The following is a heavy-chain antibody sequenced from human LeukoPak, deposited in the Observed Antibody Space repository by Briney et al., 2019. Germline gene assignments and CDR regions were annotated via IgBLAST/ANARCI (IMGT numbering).Heavy chain of an antibody. V-gene: IGHV3-11*05. CDR3: ARVSGSSSHFDY. Sequence: GGSLRLSCAASGFTVSRNYMNWVRQAPGKGLEWVSYISSSSSYTNYADSVKGRFTISRDNAKNSLYLQMNSLRAEDTAVYYCARVSGSSSHFDYWGQGTLVTVSS. CDR1: GFTVSRNY. D-gene: IGHD1-26*01. J-gene: IGHJ4*02. CDR2: ISSSSSYT.